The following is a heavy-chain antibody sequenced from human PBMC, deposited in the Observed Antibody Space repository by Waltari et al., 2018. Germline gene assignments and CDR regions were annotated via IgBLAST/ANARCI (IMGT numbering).Heavy chain of an antibody. Sequence: QLQLPESGPGLVKPSETLSLTCTVSGGSISSSSYYWGWIRQPPGKGLEWIGSIYYSGSTYYNPSLKSRVTISVDTSKNQFSLKRSSVTAADTAVYYCARWGMLQLWFFGGQGTLVTVSS. CDR2: IYYSGST. V-gene: IGHV4-39*01. D-gene: IGHD5-18*01. J-gene: IGHJ4*02. CDR3: ARWGMLQLWFF. CDR1: GGSISSSSYY.